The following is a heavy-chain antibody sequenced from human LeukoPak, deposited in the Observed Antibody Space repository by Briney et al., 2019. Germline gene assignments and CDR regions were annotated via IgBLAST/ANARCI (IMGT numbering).Heavy chain of an antibody. CDR2: INPDGSNM. CDR1: GFSFSSYW. Sequence: GGSLRLSCAASGFSFSSYWMSWVRQAPGKGLEWVANINPDGSNMLYVDSVKGRFTISRDNAKNSLYLQMNNLRAEDTAMYFCVSGFLQWLYWGQGTLVTVSS. J-gene: IGHJ4*02. D-gene: IGHD3-3*01. CDR3: VSGFLQWLY. V-gene: IGHV3-7*01.